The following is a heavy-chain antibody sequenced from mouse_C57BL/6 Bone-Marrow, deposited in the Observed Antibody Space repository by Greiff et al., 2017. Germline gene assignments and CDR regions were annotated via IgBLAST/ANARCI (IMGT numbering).Heavy chain of an antibody. CDR2: IYPGDGDT. CDR3: ARISLSLLRRGDY. Sequence: VMLVESGPELVKPGASVKISCKASGYAFSSSWMNWVKQRPGKGLEWIGRIYPGDGDTNYNGKFKGKATLTADKSSSTAYMQLSSLTSEDSAVYFCARISLSLLRRGDYWGQGTSVTVSS. CDR1: GYAFSSSW. J-gene: IGHJ4*01. D-gene: IGHD1-2*01. V-gene: IGHV1-82*01.